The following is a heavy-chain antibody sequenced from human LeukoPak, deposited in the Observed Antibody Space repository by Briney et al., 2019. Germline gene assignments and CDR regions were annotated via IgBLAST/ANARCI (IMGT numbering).Heavy chain of an antibody. J-gene: IGHJ4*02. D-gene: IGHD5-18*01. CDR1: GFTFSNYG. V-gene: IGHV3-33*01. CDR2: IWFDGSNK. CDR3: ARDQGTAMAPYYFDY. Sequence: GGSLRLSCAASGFTFSNYGMHWVRQAPGKGLEWVAVIWFDGSNKYYADSVKGRFTIFRDNAKNSLYLQMNSLRVEDTAIYYCARDQGTAMAPYYFDYWGQGTLVTVSS.